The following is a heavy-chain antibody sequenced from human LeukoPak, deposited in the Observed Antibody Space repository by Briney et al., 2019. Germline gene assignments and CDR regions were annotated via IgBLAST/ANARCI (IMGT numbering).Heavy chain of an antibody. J-gene: IGHJ4*02. CDR2: ISAYNGNT. D-gene: IGHD4-17*01. CDR1: GGTFSSYA. Sequence: GASVKVSCKASGGTFSSYAISWVRQAPGQGLEWMGWISAYNGNTNYAQKLQGRVTMTTDTSTSTAYMELRSLRSDDTAVYYCARAGVTTVIYDYWGQGTLVTVSS. CDR3: ARAGVTTVIYDY. V-gene: IGHV1-18*01.